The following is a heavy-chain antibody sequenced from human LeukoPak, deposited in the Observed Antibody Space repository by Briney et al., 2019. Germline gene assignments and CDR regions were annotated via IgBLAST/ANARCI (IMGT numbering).Heavy chain of an antibody. V-gene: IGHV3-13*01. J-gene: IGHJ6*02. CDR3: ARSKAVAGTYYYYGMDV. CDR2: IGTAGDT. Sequence: GGSLRLSCTASGFTFSSYDMHWVRQASGKGLEWVSAIGTAGDTYYPGSVKGRFTISRENAKNSLYLQMNSLRAGDTAVYYCARSKAVAGTYYYYGMDVWGQGTTVTVSS. CDR1: GFTFSSYD. D-gene: IGHD6-19*01.